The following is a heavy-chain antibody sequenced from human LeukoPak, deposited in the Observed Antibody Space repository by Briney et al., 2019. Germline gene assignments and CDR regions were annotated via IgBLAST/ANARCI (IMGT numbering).Heavy chain of an antibody. D-gene: IGHD6-19*01. J-gene: IGHJ4*02. CDR3: AKALSGYSSGWYYFDY. Sequence: PGRSLRLSCVASGFTFSSYAMSWVRQAPGKGLEWVSAISGSGGSTYYADSVKGRFTISRDNSKNTLYLQMNSLRAEDTAVYYCAKALSGYSSGWYYFDYWGQGTLVTVSS. CDR1: GFTFSSYA. V-gene: IGHV3-23*01. CDR2: ISGSGGST.